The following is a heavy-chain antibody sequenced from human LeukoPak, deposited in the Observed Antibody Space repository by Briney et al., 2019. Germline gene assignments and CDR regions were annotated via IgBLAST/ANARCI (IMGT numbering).Heavy chain of an antibody. V-gene: IGHV3-21*04. CDR3: ARDRCSGGSCYPTEYYYGMDV. D-gene: IGHD2-15*01. CDR1: GFTFGSYT. CDR2: ISGSSSYI. J-gene: IGHJ6*02. Sequence: GGSLRLSCAASGFTFGSYTMNWVRQAPGKGLEWVSSISGSSSYIYYADSVKGRFTISRDNAKNSLYLQMNSLRAEDTAVYYCARDRCSGGSCYPTEYYYGMDVWGQGTTVTVSS.